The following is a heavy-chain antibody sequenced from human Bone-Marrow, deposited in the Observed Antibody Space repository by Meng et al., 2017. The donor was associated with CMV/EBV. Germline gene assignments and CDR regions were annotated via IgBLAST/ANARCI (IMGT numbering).Heavy chain of an antibody. CDR2: ISPESSQI. V-gene: IGHV3-21*01. CDR1: GFRFSDYT. CDR3: ARELGGGFWSGYFDY. Sequence: GESLKISCAASGFRFSDYTLTWVRQAPGKGLEWVSSISPESSQIYYADSVKGRFTISREDAKNSLFLQMNSLRAEDTAVYYCARELGGGFWSGYFDYWGQGTLVTVSS. D-gene: IGHD3-3*01. J-gene: IGHJ4*02.